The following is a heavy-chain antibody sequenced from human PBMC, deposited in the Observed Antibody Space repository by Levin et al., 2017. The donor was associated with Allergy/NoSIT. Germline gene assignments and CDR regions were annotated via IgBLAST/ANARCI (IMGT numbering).Heavy chain of an antibody. CDR2: LSYDGSHK. D-gene: IGHD6-6*01. CDR3: ARDANIATRGSSNWADNWFDT. CDR1: GFTFSSYS. V-gene: IGHV3-30-3*01. J-gene: IGHJ5*02. Sequence: PGGSLRLSCAASGFTFSSYSMHWVRQTPGKGLEWVAILSYDGSHKFFTDSVKGRFTISRDNSENTLYLQMDSLRPEDTAFYYCARDANIATRGSSNWADNWFDTWVQGNLVTVSS.